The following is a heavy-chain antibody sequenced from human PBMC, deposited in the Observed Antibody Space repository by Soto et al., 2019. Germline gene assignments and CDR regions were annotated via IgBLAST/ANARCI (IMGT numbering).Heavy chain of an antibody. Sequence: EVQLVESGGGLVQPGGSLRLSCAASGFTFSSYWMHWVRQAPGKGLVWVSRINSDGSSTSYADSVKGRFTISRDNAKNTLYLQINSLRAEDTAVYYCARVKKGRYSYGLYYYYGMDVWGQGTTVTVSS. CDR3: ARVKKGRYSYGLYYYYGMDV. J-gene: IGHJ6*02. V-gene: IGHV3-74*01. CDR1: GFTFSSYW. D-gene: IGHD5-18*01. CDR2: INSDGSST.